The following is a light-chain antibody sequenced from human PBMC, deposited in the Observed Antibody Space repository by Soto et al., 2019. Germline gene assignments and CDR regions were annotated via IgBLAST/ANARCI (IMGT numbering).Light chain of an antibody. CDR2: GVS. J-gene: IGKJ1*01. V-gene: IGKV3-15*01. CDR3: QQYNNRPPRT. CDR1: QSVSSN. Sequence: IVMTQSPATLSVSPGERATLSCRASQSVSSNLAWYQQKPGQAPRLLIYGVSTRATGIPARFSGSGSGTEFTLTISSLQSEDFAVYYCQQYNNRPPRTFGQGTKVEIK.